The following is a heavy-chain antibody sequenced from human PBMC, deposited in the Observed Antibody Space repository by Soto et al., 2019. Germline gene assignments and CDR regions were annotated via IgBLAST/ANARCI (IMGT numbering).Heavy chain of an antibody. J-gene: IGHJ6*02. CDR2: IYYSGST. Sequence: TLSLTCTVSGGSISSGDYYWSWIRQPPGKGLEWIGYIYYSGSTYYNPSLKSRVTISVDTSKNQFSLKLSSVTAADTAVYYCARSGGGQWLVRGYYYYGMDVWGQGTTVTVSS. CDR3: ARSGGGQWLVRGYYYYGMDV. D-gene: IGHD6-19*01. V-gene: IGHV4-30-4*01. CDR1: GGSISSGDYY.